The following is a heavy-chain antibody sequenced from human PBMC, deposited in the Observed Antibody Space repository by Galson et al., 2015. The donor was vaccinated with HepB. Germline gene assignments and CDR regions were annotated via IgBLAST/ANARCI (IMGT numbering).Heavy chain of an antibody. CDR1: GYTLTELS. V-gene: IGHV1-24*01. D-gene: IGHD4-23*01. Sequence: SVKVSCKVSGYTLTELSMHWVRQAPGKGLEWMGGFDPEDGETIYAQMFQGRVTMTRDTSVNTAYIELSGLRSDDTAIYYCARGGGRWYVDYWGQGTLVTVSS. CDR3: ARGGGRWYVDY. J-gene: IGHJ4*02. CDR2: FDPEDGET.